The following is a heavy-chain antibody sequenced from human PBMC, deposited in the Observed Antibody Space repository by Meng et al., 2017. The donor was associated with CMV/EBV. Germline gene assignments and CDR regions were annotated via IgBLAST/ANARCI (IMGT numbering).Heavy chain of an antibody. CDR3: AADPMIVVVSTTVRVFDY. J-gene: IGHJ4*02. V-gene: IGHV1-2*02. D-gene: IGHD3-22*01. CDR1: GYTFTGYY. CDR2: INPNSGGT. Sequence: ASVKVSCKASGYTFTGYYMHWVRQAPGQGLEWMGWINPNSGGTNYAQKFQGRVTMTRDTSISTAYMELSSLRSEDTAVYYCAADPMIVVVSTTVRVFDYWGQGTLVTVSS.